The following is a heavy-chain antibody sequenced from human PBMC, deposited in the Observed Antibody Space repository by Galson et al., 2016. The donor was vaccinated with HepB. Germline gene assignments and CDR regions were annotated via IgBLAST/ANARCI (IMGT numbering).Heavy chain of an antibody. CDR1: GFSFGDYA. V-gene: IGHV3-9*01. J-gene: IGHJ5*01. CDR2: ISWHSISL. D-gene: IGHD2-2*01. Sequence: SLRLSCAASGFSFGDYAMHWVRQAPGKGLEWVAGISWHSISLVYADSVKGRFTISRDNAKKSLYLQMNSLRDEDTAIYYCAREAVVPGMRGFGWFDSWGQGTLVTVSS. CDR3: AREAVVPGMRGFGWFDS.